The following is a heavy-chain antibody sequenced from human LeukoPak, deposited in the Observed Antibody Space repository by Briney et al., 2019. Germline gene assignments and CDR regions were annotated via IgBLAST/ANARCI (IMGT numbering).Heavy chain of an antibody. CDR2: IKQDGSDK. D-gene: IGHD4-17*01. Sequence: PGGPLRLSCAASGFTFSSYWMSWVRQAPGKGLEWVANIKQDGSDKYYVGSVKGRFTISRDNAKNSLYLQMNSLRAEDTAVYYCASDGDYGYWGQGTLVTVSS. CDR3: ASDGDYGY. J-gene: IGHJ4*02. V-gene: IGHV3-7*01. CDR1: GFTFSSYW.